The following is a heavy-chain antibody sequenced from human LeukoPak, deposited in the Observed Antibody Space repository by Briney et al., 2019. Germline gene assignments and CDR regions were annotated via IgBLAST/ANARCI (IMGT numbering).Heavy chain of an antibody. CDR1: GFSFGSYG. V-gene: IGHV3-48*04. J-gene: IGHJ6*03. Sequence: GESLRLSCVASGFSFGSYGLSWVRQAPGKGPQWVSYISGNGGTTHYADSVEGRFTISRDNAKNSLYLQMSSLRAEDTAVYYCARDHVVVVPAATHPGPYYYYYMDVWGKGTTVTVSS. CDR3: ARDHVVVVPAATHPGPYYYYYMDV. CDR2: ISGNGGTT. D-gene: IGHD2-2*01.